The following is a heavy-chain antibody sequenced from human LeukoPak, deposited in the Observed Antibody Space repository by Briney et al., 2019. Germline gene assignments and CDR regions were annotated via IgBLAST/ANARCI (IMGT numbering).Heavy chain of an antibody. J-gene: IGHJ5*02. CDR3: ARIAGTAPGSWFDP. CDR1: GYTFTSYG. Sequence: ASVKVSCKASGYTFTSYGISWVRQAPGQGLEWMGRISAYNGNTNYAQKLQGRVTMTTDTSTSTAYMELRSLRSDDTAVYYCARIAGTAPGSWFDPWGQGTLVTVSS. D-gene: IGHD1-20*01. CDR2: ISAYNGNT. V-gene: IGHV1-18*01.